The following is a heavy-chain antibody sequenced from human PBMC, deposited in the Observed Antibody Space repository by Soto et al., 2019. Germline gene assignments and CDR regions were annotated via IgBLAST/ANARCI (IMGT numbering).Heavy chain of an antibody. D-gene: IGHD2-15*01. Sequence: EVQLLESGGGLVQPGGSLRLSCVASGFTLSSYAMSWVRQAPGKGLEWVSVISGRGGSTYYADSVKGRFTISRDNSKNTVYLQMNSLRAEDTAVYYCAKDSDYRDRIFWYFDLWGRGTLVTVSS. V-gene: IGHV3-23*01. CDR3: AKDSDYRDRIFWYFDL. CDR2: ISGRGGST. CDR1: GFTLSSYA. J-gene: IGHJ2*01.